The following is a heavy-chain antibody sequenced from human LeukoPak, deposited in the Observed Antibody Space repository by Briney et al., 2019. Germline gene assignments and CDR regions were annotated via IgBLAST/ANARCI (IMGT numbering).Heavy chain of an antibody. CDR2: TYYRSKGYN. D-gene: IGHD4-17*01. J-gene: IGHJ4*02. Sequence: SQTLSLTCAISGGSVSRYIAPWNCLRHSPSRALEWLGRTYYRSKGYNDYAVSVKSRITINPDTSKNQFSLQLNSVTPEDTAVYYCARAHGDYLMVFDYWGQGTLVTVSS. V-gene: IGHV6-1*01. CDR1: GGSVSRYIAP. CDR3: ARAHGDYLMVFDY.